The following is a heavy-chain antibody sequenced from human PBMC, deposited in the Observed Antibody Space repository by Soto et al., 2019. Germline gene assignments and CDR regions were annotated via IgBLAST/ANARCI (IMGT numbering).Heavy chain of an antibody. CDR3: ARAGGGYLDY. Sequence: QVQLEESGGGVVQPGRSLRLSCAASGFTFSYYALHWVRQAPGKGLEWVAYISNDGSQKLYTDSMKGRLSISRDNSKNTLYLEMNSLRAEDTAVYYCARAGGGYLDYWGQGSLVTVSS. V-gene: IGHV3-30*04. CDR2: ISNDGSQK. CDR1: GFTFSYYA. D-gene: IGHD6-25*01. J-gene: IGHJ4*02.